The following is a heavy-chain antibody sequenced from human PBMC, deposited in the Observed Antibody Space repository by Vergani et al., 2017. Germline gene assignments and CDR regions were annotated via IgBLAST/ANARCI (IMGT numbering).Heavy chain of an antibody. Sequence: QVQLVQSGSELTKPGASVKVSCKASGYTFSTYGMNWVRQAPGQGLEWMGWINANTGNPTYAQGFGGRFVFSLDTSVSTAYLQISSLKTEDTAVYYCARVERGYYYFYGMDVWGQGTTVTVSS. CDR1: GYTFSTYG. CDR2: INANTGNP. J-gene: IGHJ6*02. V-gene: IGHV7-4-1*02. CDR3: ARVERGYYYFYGMDV.